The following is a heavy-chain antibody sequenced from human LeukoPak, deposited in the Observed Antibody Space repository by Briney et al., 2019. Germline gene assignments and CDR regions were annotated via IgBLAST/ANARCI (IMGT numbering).Heavy chain of an antibody. CDR2: IYYSGST. D-gene: IGHD3-10*01. V-gene: IGHV4-59*01. Sequence: SETLSLTCTVSGGSISSYYWSWIRQPPGKGLEWIGYIYYSGSTNYNPSLKSRVTISVDTSKNQFSLKLSSVTAADTAVYYCARGNYYYYYMDVWGKGTTVTVSS. J-gene: IGHJ6*03. CDR1: GGSISSYY. CDR3: ARGNYYYYYMDV.